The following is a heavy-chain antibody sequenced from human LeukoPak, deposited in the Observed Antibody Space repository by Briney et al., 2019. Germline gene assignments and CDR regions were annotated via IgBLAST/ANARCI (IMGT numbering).Heavy chain of an antibody. J-gene: IGHJ3*02. CDR1: GFTFSSYG. Sequence: GGSLRLSCAASGFTFSSYGMHWVRQAPGKGLEWVAVIWYDVSNKYYADSVNGRLSISRDTCKNTLYLQMNSLRAEDTAVYSCGRWGEPLYCSGGSCPDSASGGAFDIWGQGTMVTVSS. V-gene: IGHV3-33*01. CDR3: GRWGEPLYCSGGSCPDSASGGAFDI. CDR2: IWYDVSNK. D-gene: IGHD2-15*01.